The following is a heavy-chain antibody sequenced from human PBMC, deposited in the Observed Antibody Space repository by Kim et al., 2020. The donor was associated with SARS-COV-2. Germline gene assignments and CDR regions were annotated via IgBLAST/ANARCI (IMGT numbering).Heavy chain of an antibody. V-gene: IGHV3-23*01. J-gene: IGHJ5*02. CDR1: GFTFSSYA. Sequence: GGSLRLSCAASGFTFSSYAMSWVRQAPGKGLEWVSAISGSGGSTYYADSVKGRFTISRDNSKNTLYLQMNSLRAEDTAVYYCAIRGIVIAVAEGAKVGWFDPWGQGTLVTVSS. CDR2: ISGSGGST. CDR3: AIRGIVIAVAEGAKVGWFDP. D-gene: IGHD6-19*01.